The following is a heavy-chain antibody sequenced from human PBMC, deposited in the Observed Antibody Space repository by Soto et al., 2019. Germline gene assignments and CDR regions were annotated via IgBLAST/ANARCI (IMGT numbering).Heavy chain of an antibody. CDR2: IKKDGSEK. CDR3: ARVDATTVTTYYYYYYGMDV. Sequence: GGSLRLSCAASGFTFNRHWMTWVRQAPGKGLEWVANIKKDGSEKYYVDSVKGRFTISRDNAKNSLYLQMNSLRAEDTAVYYCARVDATTVTTYYYYYYGMDVWGQGTTVTVS. D-gene: IGHD4-17*01. J-gene: IGHJ6*02. CDR1: GFTFNRHW. V-gene: IGHV3-7*05.